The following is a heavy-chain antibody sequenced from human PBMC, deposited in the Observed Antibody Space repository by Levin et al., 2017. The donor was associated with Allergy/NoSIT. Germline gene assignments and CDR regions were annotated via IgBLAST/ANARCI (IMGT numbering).Heavy chain of an antibody. CDR2: IKLDGSEE. V-gene: IGHV3-7*01. J-gene: IGHJ3*02. Sequence: GESLKISCAASGFTFSSYWMSWVRQAPGKGLEWVANIKLDGSEEYYGDSVKGRFTISRDNAKNSLYLQMNSLTAEDTAVYYCRGDAFDIWGQGTMVTVSS. CDR3: RGDAFDI. CDR1: GFTFSSYW.